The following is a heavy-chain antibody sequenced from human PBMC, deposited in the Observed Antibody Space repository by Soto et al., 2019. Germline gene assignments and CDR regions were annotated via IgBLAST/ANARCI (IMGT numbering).Heavy chain of an antibody. CDR1: GFTFSSYA. CDR3: AKFFVETGGSSGWPWTFHY. CDR2: ISGSGGTT. D-gene: IGHD6-25*01. J-gene: IGHJ4*02. Sequence: EVQLLESGGGLVQPGRSLRLSCAASGFTFSSYAMSWVRQAPGKGLEWVSAISGSGGTTYYEASVKGRFTISRDNSKNTLFLQMNSLRAEDTAVYYCAKFFVETGGSSGWPWTFHYWGQGTLVTVSS. V-gene: IGHV3-23*01.